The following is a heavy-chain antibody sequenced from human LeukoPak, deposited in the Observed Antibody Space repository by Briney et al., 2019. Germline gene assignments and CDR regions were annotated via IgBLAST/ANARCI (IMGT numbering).Heavy chain of an antibody. CDR1: GYTFSKYG. V-gene: IGHV1-18*01. CDR2: ISGYNAYT. D-gene: IGHD3-10*01. J-gene: IGHJ3*02. Sequence: EASVKVSCKASGYTFSKYGISWVRQAPGQGLEWMGWISGYNAYTHYAQKLQGRVTMTTDTSTSTAYMELRTLRSDDTAVYYCARDNYYGTGKRDTFDIWGQGTMVTVSS. CDR3: ARDNYYGTGKRDTFDI.